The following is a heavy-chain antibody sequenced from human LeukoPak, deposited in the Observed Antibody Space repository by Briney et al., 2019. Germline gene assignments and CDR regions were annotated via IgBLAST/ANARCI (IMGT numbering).Heavy chain of an antibody. D-gene: IGHD3-3*01. CDR2: IYYTGST. CDR3: ARGMTVFGVVIPDY. J-gene: IGHJ4*02. V-gene: IGHV4-59*01. CDR1: GGSISSYY. Sequence: PSETLSLTCTVSGGSISSYYWTWIRQPPGMGLEWIGYIYYTGSTNYNPSLMSRITMSADTSKNQFSLKLTSVTAADTAVYYCARGMTVFGVVIPDYWGQGTLVTVSS.